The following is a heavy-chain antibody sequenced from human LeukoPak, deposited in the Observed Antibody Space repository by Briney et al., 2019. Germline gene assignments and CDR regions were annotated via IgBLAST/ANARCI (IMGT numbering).Heavy chain of an antibody. Sequence: GGSLRLSCAASGFTFDDYGMSWVRQAPGKGLEWVSGINWNGGSTGYADSVKGRFTISRDNAKNSLYLQMNSLRAEDTALYYCAKDMGRTYYYDRSGYYEGGHFDYWGQGTLVTVSS. V-gene: IGHV3-20*04. D-gene: IGHD3-22*01. CDR3: AKDMGRTYYYDRSGYYEGGHFDY. CDR1: GFTFDDYG. J-gene: IGHJ4*02. CDR2: INWNGGST.